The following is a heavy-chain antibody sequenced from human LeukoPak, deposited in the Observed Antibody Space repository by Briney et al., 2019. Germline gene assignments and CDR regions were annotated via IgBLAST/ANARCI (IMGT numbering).Heavy chain of an antibody. J-gene: IGHJ4*02. CDR2: ISSSSSYI. V-gene: IGHV3-21*01. CDR3: ARGSWEAVAASHFDL. CDR1: GFTFSSYS. Sequence: GGSLRLSCAASGFTFSSYSMNWVRQAPGKGLEWVSSISSSSSYIYYADSVKGRFTISRDNAKNSLYLQMNSLRAEDTAVYYCARGSWEAVAASHFDLWGQGTQVTVSP. D-gene: IGHD1-26*01.